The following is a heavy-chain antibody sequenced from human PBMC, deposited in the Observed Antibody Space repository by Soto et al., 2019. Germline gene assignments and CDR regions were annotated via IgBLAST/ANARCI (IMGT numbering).Heavy chain of an antibody. CDR1: GFTFSSYA. CDR3: AKDKEPTFGGALNWFAP. V-gene: IGHV3-23*01. CDR2: ISGSGGST. J-gene: IGHJ5*02. D-gene: IGHD3-16*01. Sequence: GGSLRLSCAASGFTFSSYAMSWVRQAPGKGLEWVSAISGSGGSTYYADSVKGRFTISRDNSKNTLYLQMNSLRAEDTAAYYCAKDKEPTFGGALNWFAPWGQGTLVTVSS.